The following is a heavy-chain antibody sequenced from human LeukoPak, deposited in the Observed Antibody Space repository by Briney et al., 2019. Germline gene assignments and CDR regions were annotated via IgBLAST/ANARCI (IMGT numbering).Heavy chain of an antibody. CDR3: AYVVAATGGFDY. J-gene: IGHJ4*02. CDR1: GYTFTGYY. V-gene: IGHV1-2*06. CDR2: INPNSGGT. Sequence: GASVKVSCKASGYTFTGYYMHWVRQAPGQGLEWMGRINPNSGGTNYAQKFQGRVTMTRDTSISTAYMELSRLRSDDTAVYYCAYVVAATGGFDYWGQGTLVTVSS. D-gene: IGHD2-15*01.